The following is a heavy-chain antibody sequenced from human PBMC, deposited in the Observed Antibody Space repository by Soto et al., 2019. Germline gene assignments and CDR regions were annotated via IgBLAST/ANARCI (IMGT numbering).Heavy chain of an antibody. Sequence: EVQLVETGGGLIQPGGSLSLSCAASGFTFTSNYMNWVRQPPGKGLEWVSIIYSSGATYYADSVKGRFTISRDKSKNTLYLQMRNLRAEDTAIYYCARVDTYDYYYAMDVWGQGTTVTVSS. D-gene: IGHD5-18*01. CDR1: GFTFTSNY. V-gene: IGHV3-53*02. J-gene: IGHJ6*02. CDR2: IYSSGAT. CDR3: ARVDTYDYYYAMDV.